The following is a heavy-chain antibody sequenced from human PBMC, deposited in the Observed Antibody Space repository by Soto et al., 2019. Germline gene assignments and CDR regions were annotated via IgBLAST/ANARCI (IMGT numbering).Heavy chain of an antibody. CDR2: ILPILGPP. CDR1: GGTFSTYA. CDR3: ARVGGGAYNS. Sequence: QVQLVQPGAELKKPGSSVKVSCKASGGTFSTYAINWVRQAPGQELEWMGGILPILGPPNYAQKFKGRVTIAADDSTSTAYMELNSLRSEDTAIYYCARVGGGAYNSWGQGTLVTVSS. V-gene: IGHV1-69*01. J-gene: IGHJ4*02. D-gene: IGHD3-10*01.